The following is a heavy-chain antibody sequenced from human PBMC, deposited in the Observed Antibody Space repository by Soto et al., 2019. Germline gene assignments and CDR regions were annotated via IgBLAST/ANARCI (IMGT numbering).Heavy chain of an antibody. CDR3: AKHKTELFDY. CDR1: GFTFSSYS. D-gene: IGHD3-10*01. Sequence: GGSLRLSCAASGFTFSSYSMNWVRQAPGKGLEWVAVISYDGSNKYYADSVKGRFTISRDNSKNTLYLQMNSLRAEDTAVYYCAKHKTELFDYWGQGTLVTVSS. J-gene: IGHJ4*02. CDR2: ISYDGSNK. V-gene: IGHV3-30*18.